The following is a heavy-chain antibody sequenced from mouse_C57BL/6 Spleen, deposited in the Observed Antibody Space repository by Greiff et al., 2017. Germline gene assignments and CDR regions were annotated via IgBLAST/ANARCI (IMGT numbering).Heavy chain of an antibody. CDR2: IRSKSSNYAT. D-gene: IGHD4-1*01. J-gene: IGHJ1*03. Sequence: DVKLVESGGGLVQPKGSLKLSCAASGFTFNTYAMHWVRQAPGKGLEWVARIRSKSSNYATDYADSVKDRFTISRDESQSMLYLQMNNLKTEDTAMYYCVRALTGYWYFDVWGTGTTVTVSS. V-gene: IGHV10-3*01. CDR3: VRALTGYWYFDV. CDR1: GFTFNTYA.